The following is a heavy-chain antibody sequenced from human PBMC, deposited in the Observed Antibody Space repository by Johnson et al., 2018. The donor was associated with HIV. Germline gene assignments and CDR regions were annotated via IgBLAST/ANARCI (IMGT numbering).Heavy chain of an antibody. J-gene: IGHJ3*02. V-gene: IGHV3-20*04. D-gene: IGHD5-18*01. CDR3: PGCVGVYGYDECDALDI. CDR1: GFTFDDHG. Sequence: VQLVESGGGVVRPGGSLRLSCAASGFTFDDHGMSWVRQGSGKGLEWVSGINWNGGRTGYADSVKGRFTISRDNAKKSLSLPMNSMRAEDTALYYCPGCVGVYGYDECDALDIGGQGTMVTISS. CDR2: INWNGGRT.